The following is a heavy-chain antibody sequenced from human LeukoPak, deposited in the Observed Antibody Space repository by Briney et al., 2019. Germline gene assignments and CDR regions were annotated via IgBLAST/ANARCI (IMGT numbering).Heavy chain of an antibody. J-gene: IGHJ3*02. Sequence: KPGRNLRLSCAASGFTFSSYNMNWVRQAPGKGLEWVSYIIPSSSTIFYADSVKGRFTISRDNAKNSLYLQMNSLRDEDTAVYYCARDHRTSLVRGVMNPFDMWGQSTIHTVSS. D-gene: IGHD3-10*01. CDR2: IIPSSSTI. CDR1: GFTFSSYN. V-gene: IGHV3-48*02. CDR3: ARDHRTSLVRGVMNPFDM.